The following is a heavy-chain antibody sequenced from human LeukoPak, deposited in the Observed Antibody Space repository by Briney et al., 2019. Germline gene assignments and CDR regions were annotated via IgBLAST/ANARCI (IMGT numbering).Heavy chain of an antibody. V-gene: IGHV3-21*01. CDR1: GFTFSSYS. J-gene: IGHJ4*02. CDR2: ISSSSSYI. CDR3: TTDIVVVPAAPIDY. Sequence: GGSLRLSCAASGFTFSSYSMNWVRQAPGKGLEWVSSISSSSSYIYYADSVKGRFTISRDNAKNSLYLQMNSLRAEDTAVYYCTTDIVVVPAAPIDYWGQGTLVTVSS. D-gene: IGHD2-2*01.